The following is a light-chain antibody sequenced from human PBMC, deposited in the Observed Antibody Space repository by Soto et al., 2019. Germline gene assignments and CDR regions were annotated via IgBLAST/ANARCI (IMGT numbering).Light chain of an antibody. J-gene: IGKJ1*01. CDR1: QSISDT. Sequence: EIVMTQSPATLSVSPGERATLSCRASQSISDTLAWYQQKPGQAPRLLIHGASTRAPGFPARFSGSGSGTDFTLTISSLQSEDFAVYYCQQYDNWPWPFGQGTNVDI. CDR2: GAS. V-gene: IGKV3-15*01. CDR3: QQYDNWPWP.